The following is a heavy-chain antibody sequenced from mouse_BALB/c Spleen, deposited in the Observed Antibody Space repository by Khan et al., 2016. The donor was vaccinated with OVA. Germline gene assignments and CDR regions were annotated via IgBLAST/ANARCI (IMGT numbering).Heavy chain of an antibody. CDR3: ASGGYWYFDV. CDR1: GYTFTNYG. D-gene: IGHD1-1*02. Sequence: QIQLVQSGPELKKPGETVKISCKASGYTFTNYGMNWVKQAPGKGLKWMGWINTYTEEPTYADDFKGRFAFSLETSASTAFLQINKLKDEDTAKYFCASGGYWYFDVWGAGTTVTVSA. V-gene: IGHV9-3-1*01. J-gene: IGHJ1*01. CDR2: INTYTEEP.